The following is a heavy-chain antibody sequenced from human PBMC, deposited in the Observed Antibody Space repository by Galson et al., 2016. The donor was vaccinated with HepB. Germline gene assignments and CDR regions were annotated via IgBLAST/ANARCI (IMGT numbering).Heavy chain of an antibody. V-gene: IGHV3-21*01. CDR2: ISSGSTYI. CDR1: GFIFSTHS. Sequence: SLRLSCAGSGFIFSTHSMAWVRQAPGKGLGWVSLISSGSTYIYYADSVRGRFTISRDNAGNSLYLQMNTLRADDTAVYYCARASGGGYDWDYYYGMDVWGKGTTVTVSS. J-gene: IGHJ6*04. CDR3: ARASGGGYDWDYYYGMDV. D-gene: IGHD5-12*01.